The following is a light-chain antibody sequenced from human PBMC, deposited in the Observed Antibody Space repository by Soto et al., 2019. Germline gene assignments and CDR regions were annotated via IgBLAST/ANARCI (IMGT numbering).Light chain of an antibody. V-gene: IGLV2-14*01. CDR2: EVS. CDR3: GSYSGRYTFV. CDR1: SRDVGAYNY. Sequence: QSALTQPASVSGSPGQSITISCTGTSRDVGAYNYVSWYQQHPGQDPKLMIFEVSNRPSGVSNRFSGSKSGNTASLTISGLQPEDEDDYYCGSYSGRYTFVFGTGTKVTVL. J-gene: IGLJ1*01.